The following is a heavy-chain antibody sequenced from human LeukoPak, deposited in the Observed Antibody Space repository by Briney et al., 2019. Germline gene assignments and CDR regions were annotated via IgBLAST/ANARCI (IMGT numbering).Heavy chain of an antibody. D-gene: IGHD2-8*02. V-gene: IGHV3-9*01. CDR3: ALDCCTGSRFDH. CDR1: GFTFDDYA. CDR2: ISWNSGSI. J-gene: IGHJ4*02. Sequence: GGSLRLSCAASGFTFDDYAMHWVRQAPGKGLEWVSGISWNSGSIGYADSVKGRFTISRDNSKNILYLQMNSLTVEDTAVYYCALDCCTGSRFDHWGQGTLVTVSS.